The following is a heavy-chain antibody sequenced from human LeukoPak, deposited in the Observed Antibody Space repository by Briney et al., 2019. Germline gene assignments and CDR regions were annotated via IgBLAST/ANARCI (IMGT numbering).Heavy chain of an antibody. CDR2: INWNGGSR. D-gene: IGHD6-13*01. Sequence: GGSLRLSCAASGFNFDEYGMTWVRQAPGKGLEWVSGINWNGGSRGYADSVKGRFTISRDNAKKFLYLQMNSLRAEDTAFYYCARGSSFSNFWGEGILVTVSS. V-gene: IGHV3-20*04. CDR3: ARGSSFSNF. J-gene: IGHJ4*02. CDR1: GFNFDEYG.